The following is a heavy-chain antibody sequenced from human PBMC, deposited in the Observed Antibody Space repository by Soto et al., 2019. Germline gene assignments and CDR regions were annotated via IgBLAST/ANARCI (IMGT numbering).Heavy chain of an antibody. CDR1: GFTFSSYG. J-gene: IGHJ4*02. D-gene: IGHD4-17*01. CDR3: AKDNSPSAYGAGY. CDR2: ISYDGSNK. Sequence: QVQLVESGGGVVQPGRSLRLSCAASGFTFSSYGMHWVRQAPGKGLEWVAVISYDGSNKYYADSVKGRFTISRDNSKNTLYLQMNSLRAEDTAVYYCAKDNSPSAYGAGYWVQGTLVTGSS. V-gene: IGHV3-30*18.